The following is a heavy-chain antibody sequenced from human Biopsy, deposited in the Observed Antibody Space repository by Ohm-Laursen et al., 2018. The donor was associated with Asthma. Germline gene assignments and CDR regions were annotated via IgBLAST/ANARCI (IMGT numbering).Heavy chain of an antibody. CDR3: ARDLHPTNHLGELSEGFDY. CDR1: GFTFSSYG. Sequence: SLRLSCSASGFTFSSYGMHWVRQAPGKGLEWVAVISYDGSNKYYADSVKGRFTISRDNSKNTLYLQMNSLRAEDTAVYYCARDLHPTNHLGELSEGFDYWGQGTLVTVSS. J-gene: IGHJ4*02. D-gene: IGHD3-16*02. CDR2: ISYDGSNK. V-gene: IGHV3-30*03.